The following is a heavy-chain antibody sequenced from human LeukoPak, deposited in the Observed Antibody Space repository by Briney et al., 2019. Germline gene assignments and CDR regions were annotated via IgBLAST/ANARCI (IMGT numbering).Heavy chain of an antibody. D-gene: IGHD4/OR15-4a*01. CDR2: IIPIFGTA. Sequence: ASVKVSCKASGGTFSSYAISWVRQAPGQGLEWMGGIIPIFGTANYAQKFQGRVTITAGKSTSTAYMELSGLRSEDTAVYYCARDRTIDAFDPWGQGTLVTVSS. J-gene: IGHJ5*02. CDR3: ARDRTIDAFDP. CDR1: GGTFSSYA. V-gene: IGHV1-69*06.